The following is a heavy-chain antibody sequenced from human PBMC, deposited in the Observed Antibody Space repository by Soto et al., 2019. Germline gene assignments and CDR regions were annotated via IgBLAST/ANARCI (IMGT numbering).Heavy chain of an antibody. CDR2: INPNSGGT. CDR1: GYTFTGYY. J-gene: IGHJ5*02. CDR3: ARDGNYCSSTSCYTNWVDP. D-gene: IGHD2-2*02. V-gene: IGHV1-2*04. Sequence: ASVKVSCKASGYTFTGYYMHWVRQAPGQGLEWMGWINPNSGGTNYAQKFQGWVTMTRDTSISTAYMELSRLRSDDTAVYYCARDGNYCSSTSCYTNWVDPWGQGTLVTV.